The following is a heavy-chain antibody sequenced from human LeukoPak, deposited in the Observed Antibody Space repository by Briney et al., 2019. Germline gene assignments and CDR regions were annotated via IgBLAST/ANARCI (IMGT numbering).Heavy chain of an antibody. D-gene: IGHD3-9*01. J-gene: IGHJ4*02. CDR2: INPNSGGT. CDR1: GYTFTGYY. CDR3: ARGGLLRYFDWLLYSY. V-gene: IGHV1-2*02. Sequence: ASVKVSCKASGYTFTGYYMHWVRQAPGQGLEWMGWINPNSGGTSYAQKFQGRVTMTRDTSISTAYMELSRLRSDDTAVYYCARGGLLRYFDWLLYSYWGQGTLVTVSS.